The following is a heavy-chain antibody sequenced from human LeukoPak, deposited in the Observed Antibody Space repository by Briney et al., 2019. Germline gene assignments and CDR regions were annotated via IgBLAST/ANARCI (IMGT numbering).Heavy chain of an antibody. Sequence: GESLKISCKGSGYHFTNYWIAWMRQMPGKGLEWMGAIYPGDSDTKYNSSLQGQVTTSADKSINTAYLQWNSLRASDTAIYYCAGKDPSRVYSGYYDGGRGTLFTVSS. V-gene: IGHV5-51*01. J-gene: IGHJ4*02. CDR2: IYPGDSDT. CDR1: GYHFTNYW. CDR3: AGKDPSRVYSGYYD. D-gene: IGHD3-22*01.